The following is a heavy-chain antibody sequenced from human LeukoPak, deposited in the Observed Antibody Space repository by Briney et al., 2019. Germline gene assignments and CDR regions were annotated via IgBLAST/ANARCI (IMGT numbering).Heavy chain of an antibody. Sequence: SETLSLTCTVSGGSISGHYWSWIRQPPGKGLEWIGYIYYTGGTSYNPSLKSRVTISVDTSKNQFSLKLSSVTAADTAVYYCARGYLPTPGSWGQGTLVTVSS. J-gene: IGHJ4*02. CDR3: ARGYLPTPGS. V-gene: IGHV4-59*11. CDR2: IYYTGGT. D-gene: IGHD1-26*01. CDR1: GGSISGHY.